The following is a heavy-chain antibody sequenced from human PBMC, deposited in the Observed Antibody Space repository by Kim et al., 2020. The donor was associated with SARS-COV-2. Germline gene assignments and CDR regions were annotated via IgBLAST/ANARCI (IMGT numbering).Heavy chain of an antibody. CDR1: GGSISSGGYY. CDR3: ARDHDYGDYWNWFDP. D-gene: IGHD4-17*01. J-gene: IGHJ5*02. V-gene: IGHV4-31*03. Sequence: SETLSLTCTVSGGSISSGGYYWSWIRQHPGKGLEWIGYIYYSGSTYYNPSLKSRVTISVDTSKNQFSLKLSSVTAADTAVYYCARDHDYGDYWNWFDPWGQGTLVTVSS. CDR2: IYYSGST.